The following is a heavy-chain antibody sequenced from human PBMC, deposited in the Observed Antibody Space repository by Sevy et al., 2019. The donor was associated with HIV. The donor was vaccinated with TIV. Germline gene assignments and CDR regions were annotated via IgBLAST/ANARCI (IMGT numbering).Heavy chain of an antibody. CDR1: GVSVSSGEYY. Sequence: SETLSLTCTVSGVSVSSGEYYWTWIRQPPGKGLDWIGYVYFSGYTNYHPSLKSRVTISIDTSKNQFSLKLSSVTAADTAVYYCATDQYYDIVTGLFGVDGGGQGTTVNVSS. D-gene: IGHD3-9*01. V-gene: IGHV4-61*08. CDR3: ATDQYYDIVTGLFGVDG. J-gene: IGHJ6*02. CDR2: VYFSGYT.